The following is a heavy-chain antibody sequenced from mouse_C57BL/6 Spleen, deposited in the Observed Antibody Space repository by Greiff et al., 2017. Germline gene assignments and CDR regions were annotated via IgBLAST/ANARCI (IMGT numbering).Heavy chain of an antibody. CDR3: ARRAVVATDWFAY. V-gene: IGHV1-55*01. CDR2: IYPGSGST. Sequence: QVQLQQPGAELVKPGASVKMSCKASGYTFTSYWITWVKQRPGQGLAWIGDIYPGSGSTNYHEKFKSKATLTLDTSSSTAYMQLSSLTSEDSAVYYCARRAVVATDWFAYWGQGTLVTVSA. CDR1: GYTFTSYW. J-gene: IGHJ3*01. D-gene: IGHD1-1*01.